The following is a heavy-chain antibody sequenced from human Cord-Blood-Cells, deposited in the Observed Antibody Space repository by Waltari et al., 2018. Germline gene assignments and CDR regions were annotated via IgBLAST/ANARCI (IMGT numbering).Heavy chain of an antibody. CDR2: IIPIFGTA. D-gene: IGHD2-2*02. J-gene: IGHJ5*02. CDR1: LGTFSSSA. CDR3: ARAYCSSTSCYTWWFDP. V-gene: IGHV1-69*01. Sequence: QGHLVQSGAEVTKPGSSAKVSCKPSLGTFSSSASSWVRQAPGAGLEWMGGIIPIFGTANYAQKFQGRVTITADESTSTAYMELSSLRSEDTAVYYCARAYCSSTSCYTWWFDPWGQGTLVTVSS.